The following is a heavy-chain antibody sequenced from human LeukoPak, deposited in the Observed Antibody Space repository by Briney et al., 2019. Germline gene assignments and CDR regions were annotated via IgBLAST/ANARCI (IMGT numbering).Heavy chain of an antibody. CDR3: ARDYYGSGGYYP. V-gene: IGHV3-74*01. CDR1: GFSFSSNW. Sequence: PGGSLRLSCAASGFSFSSNWMHWVRQAPGQGLVWFSRINYDGRSTSYADSVKGRFTVSRDNAKNTLYLQMNSLRAEDTAVYYCARDYYGSGGYYPWGQGTLVTVSS. J-gene: IGHJ4*02. CDR2: INYDGRST. D-gene: IGHD3-10*01.